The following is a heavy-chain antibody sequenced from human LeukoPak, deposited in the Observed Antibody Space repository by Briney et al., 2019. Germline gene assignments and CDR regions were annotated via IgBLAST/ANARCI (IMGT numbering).Heavy chain of an antibody. D-gene: IGHD6-19*01. J-gene: IGHJ2*01. CDR1: GFSFTTRA. Sequence: GGSLRLSCVASGFSFTTRAMGWVRQAPGKGLEWVSHISGSGGSTKYSGSVKGRFTISRDNSKNTLYLQMNSLRAEDTAVYYCAKEMESSVPEWYFDLWGRGTLVTVSS. CDR2: ISGSGGST. CDR3: AKEMESSVPEWYFDL. V-gene: IGHV3-23*01.